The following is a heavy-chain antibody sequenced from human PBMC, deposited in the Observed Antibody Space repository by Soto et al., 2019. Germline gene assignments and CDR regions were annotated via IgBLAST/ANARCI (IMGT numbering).Heavy chain of an antibody. J-gene: IGHJ4*02. CDR2: FYYSGIT. Sequence: VSGDSISSYYLIWIRHPPCKGLEWIGYFYYSGITNYNPSLKSLVTISLDTSKNQFSLNLSSVTSAYTALYYCSRGPLTTYFAYGGQGTLVPVSS. CDR3: SRGPLTTYFAY. V-gene: IGHV4-59*01. CDR1: GDSISSYY.